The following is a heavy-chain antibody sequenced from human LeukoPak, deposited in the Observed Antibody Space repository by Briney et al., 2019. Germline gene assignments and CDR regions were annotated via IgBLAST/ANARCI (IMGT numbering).Heavy chain of an antibody. Sequence: PGGSLRLSCAASGLTFSTYWMSWVRQAPGKGLEWVAIINQDGSQKYYVDSVKGRFTISRDNAKNSLYLQMDSLRVEDTAVYHCAKDVAWGRMDLWGQGTLATVSS. J-gene: IGHJ4*02. V-gene: IGHV3-7*01. CDR2: INQDGSQK. CDR3: AKDVAWGRMDL. CDR1: GLTFSTYW. D-gene: IGHD3/OR15-3a*01.